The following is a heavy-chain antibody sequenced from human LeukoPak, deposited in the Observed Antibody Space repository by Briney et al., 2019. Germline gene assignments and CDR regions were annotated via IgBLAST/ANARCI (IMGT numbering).Heavy chain of an antibody. J-gene: IGHJ4*02. V-gene: IGHV3-33*01. CDR2: VWYDGSNK. CDR1: GFTFSSYG. D-gene: IGHD3-3*01. CDR3: ARGSGGYYSYFDY. Sequence: SGRSLRLSCAASGFTFSSYGIHWVRQAPGKGLEWVAVVWYDGSNKHYADSVKGRFTISRDNSKNTLYLQMNSLRAEDTAVYYCARGSGGYYSYFDYWGQGTLVTVSS.